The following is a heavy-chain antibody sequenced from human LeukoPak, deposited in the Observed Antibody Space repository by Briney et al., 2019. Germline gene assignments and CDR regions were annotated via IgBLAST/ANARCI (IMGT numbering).Heavy chain of an antibody. CDR3: ARGHTRITMLRGSRSAYYFDY. J-gene: IGHJ4*02. D-gene: IGHD3-10*01. V-gene: IGHV4-34*01. CDR1: GFTFSHYS. Sequence: GSLRLTCAASGFTFSHYSMDWVRQPPVKGLEWIGVIKHSVGTNYNPSLKSRVTMSVDTSKNQFSLKLSSVTAADTAVYYCARGHTRITMLRGSRSAYYFDYWGQGTLVTVSS. CDR2: IKHSVGT.